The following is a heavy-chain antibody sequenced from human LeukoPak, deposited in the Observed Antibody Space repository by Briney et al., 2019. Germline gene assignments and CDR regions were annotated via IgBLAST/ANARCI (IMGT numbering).Heavy chain of an antibody. V-gene: IGHV4-34*01. CDR1: GGSFSGYY. CDR3: ARDWEHCSSTSCYVRAGNAFDI. D-gene: IGHD2-2*01. Sequence: SETLSLTCAVYGGSFSGYYWSWLRQPPGKGLEWIGEINHSGSTNYNPSLKSRVTISVDTSKNQFSLKLSSVTAADTAVYYCARDWEHCSSTSCYVRAGNAFDIWGQGTMVTVSS. CDR2: INHSGST. J-gene: IGHJ3*02.